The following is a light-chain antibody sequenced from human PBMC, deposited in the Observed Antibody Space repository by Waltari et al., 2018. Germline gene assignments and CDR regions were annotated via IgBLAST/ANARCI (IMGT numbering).Light chain of an antibody. Sequence: SYVLTQPPSVSVAPGQPARVTGRGNNIGGQSGHWYQQKPGQAPVLVVYDDRDRPSGIPGRFSGSNSGNTATLTISRVEAGDEADYYCQVWDNTSDRVVFGGGTRLTVL. CDR3: QVWDNTSDRVV. J-gene: IGLJ2*01. V-gene: IGLV3-21*02. CDR2: DDR. CDR1: NIGGQS.